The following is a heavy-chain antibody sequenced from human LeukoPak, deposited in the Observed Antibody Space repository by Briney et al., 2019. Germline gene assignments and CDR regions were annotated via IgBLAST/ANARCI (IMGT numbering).Heavy chain of an antibody. CDR3: ARGGIVVVPAAYYYYGMDV. V-gene: IGHV4-34*01. CDR2: INHSGST. D-gene: IGHD2-2*01. CDR1: GGSFSGYY. J-gene: IGHJ6*02. Sequence: SETLSLTCAVYGGSFSGYYWSWIRQPPGKGLEWIGEINHSGSTNYNPSLKSRVTISVDTSKNQFSLKLSSVTAADTAVYYCARGGIVVVPAAYYYYGMDVWGQGTTVTVSS.